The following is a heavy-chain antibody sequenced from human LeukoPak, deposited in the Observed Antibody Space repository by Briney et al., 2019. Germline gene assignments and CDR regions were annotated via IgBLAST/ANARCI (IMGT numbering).Heavy chain of an antibody. D-gene: IGHD2-2*01. CDR2: MNPHSGGT. CDR3: ARAERTVSGLDV. V-gene: IGHV1-2*02. CDR1: RHTFTGYY. Sequence: ASVKVSCKAPRHTFTGYYIHWVRQAPGQGLEWMGWMNPHSGGTNYAQKFRARVTMTTDTTINTAYLELTGLTSDDTALYYCARAERTVSGLDVWGQGTTVTVSS. J-gene: IGHJ6*02.